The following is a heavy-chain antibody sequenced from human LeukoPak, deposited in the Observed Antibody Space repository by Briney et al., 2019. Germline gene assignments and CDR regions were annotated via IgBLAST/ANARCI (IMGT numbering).Heavy chain of an antibody. CDR2: INHSGST. Sequence: PSETLSLTCTVSGGSISSSSYYWGWIRQPPGKGRERIGEINHSGSTNYNPSLKSRVTISVDTSKNQFSLKLSSVTAADTAVYYCARRNEGHDSSGYYSSRYYYYMDVWGKGTTVTISS. CDR3: ARRNEGHDSSGYYSSRYYYYMDV. J-gene: IGHJ6*03. CDR1: GGSISSSSYY. V-gene: IGHV4-39*07. D-gene: IGHD3-22*01.